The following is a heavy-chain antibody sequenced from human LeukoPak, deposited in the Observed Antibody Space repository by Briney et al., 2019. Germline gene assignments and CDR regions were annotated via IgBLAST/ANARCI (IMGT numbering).Heavy chain of an antibody. V-gene: IGHV4-4*02. CDR2: ISLSGYT. CDR1: GGSITTTNY. Sequence: SETLSLTCDVSGGSITTTNYWCLVRQSPGRGLEWIGEISLSGYTGFNPSLRGRVTMSLDESKNHLSLTLTSLTAADTAIYYCLRESGPYSPFGHWGQGILVTVTT. J-gene: IGHJ4*02. CDR3: LRESGPYSPFGH. D-gene: IGHD1-26*01.